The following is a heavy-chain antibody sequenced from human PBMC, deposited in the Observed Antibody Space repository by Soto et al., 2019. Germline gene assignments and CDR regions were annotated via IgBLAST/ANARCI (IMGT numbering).Heavy chain of an antibody. CDR2: INPNGDST. D-gene: IGHD2-15*01. CDR1: GLTFSSYG. V-gene: IGHV3-64*01. CDR3: AGGRGGTVGWLDF. J-gene: IGHJ6*01. Sequence: GGSLRLSCKASGLTFSSYGMHWVRQAPGKGLEYVSGINPNGDSTYYPNSMKGRFTISRDNSKNTLYLQMGSLRDDNMAVYYSAGGRGGTVGWLDFWG.